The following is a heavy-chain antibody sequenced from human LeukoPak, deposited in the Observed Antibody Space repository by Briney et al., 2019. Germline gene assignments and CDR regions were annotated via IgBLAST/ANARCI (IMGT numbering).Heavy chain of an antibody. J-gene: IGHJ4*02. CDR1: GFTFSSYS. CDR2: ISTTGTI. D-gene: IGHD3-3*01. CDR3: ARDSLIFGVVTTFDY. V-gene: IGHV3-48*01. Sequence: GGSLRLSCAASGFTFSSYSMNWLRQAPGKGLEWLSYISTTGTIYYAESVKGRFSISRDNAKNSLYLQMNSLRPEDTAVYYCARDSLIFGVVTTFDYWGQGTLVTVSS.